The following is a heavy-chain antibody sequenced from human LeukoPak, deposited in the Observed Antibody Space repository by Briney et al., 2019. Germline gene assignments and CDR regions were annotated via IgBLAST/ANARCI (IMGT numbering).Heavy chain of an antibody. J-gene: IGHJ2*01. D-gene: IGHD4-23*01. V-gene: IGHV4-59*01. CDR2: IYSSGST. CDR1: GGSLNSYY. Sequence: SETLSLTCTVSGGSLNSYYWNWIRQPPGKGLEWIGYIYSSGSTNYNLSLKSRVTISVDTSKNQFSLSLSSVTAADTAVYYCARGTTVITYFDLWGRGTLVTVSS. CDR3: ARGTTVITYFDL.